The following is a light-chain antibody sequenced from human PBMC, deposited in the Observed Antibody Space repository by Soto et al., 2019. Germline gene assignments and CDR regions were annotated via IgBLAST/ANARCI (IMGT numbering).Light chain of an antibody. V-gene: IGKV1-33*01. CDR1: QYITYY. J-gene: IGKJ4*01. CDR2: DAS. Sequence: DIQMTQSRSSLSASVGDRVTITCQASQYITYYLNWYQQQPGKAPRLLIYDASNLETGVPSRFSGSGSGTDFTFTISSLQPEDFATYYCQQYDNLPLTFGGGTKVDIK. CDR3: QQYDNLPLT.